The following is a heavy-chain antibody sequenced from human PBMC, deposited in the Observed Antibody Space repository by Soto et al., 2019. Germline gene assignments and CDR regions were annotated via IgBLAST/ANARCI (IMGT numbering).Heavy chain of an antibody. V-gene: IGHV1-69*01. J-gene: IGHJ6*02. D-gene: IGHD1-26*01. CDR1: GGTFSSYA. CDR2: IIPIFGTA. CDR3: ASKERTGIYEEDSLYYCMDA. Sequence: QVQLVQSGAEVKKPGSSVKVSCKASGGTFSSYAISWVRQAPGQGLEWMGGIIPIFGTANYAQKFQGRVTITADESKSTAHLELGSLSSDDSDVYYCASKERTGIYEEDSLYYCMDAWGHGTTVTFAS.